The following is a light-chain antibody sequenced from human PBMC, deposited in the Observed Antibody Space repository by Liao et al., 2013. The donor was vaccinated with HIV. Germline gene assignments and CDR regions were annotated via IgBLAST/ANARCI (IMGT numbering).Light chain of an antibody. CDR2: SDR. CDR1: NIGRKS. Sequence: SYELTQPPSVSVAPGETARITCGGNNIGRKSVHWYQQKPGQAPVLVVYSDRDRPSGIPARFSGSNSGNTATLTISGVEAGDEADYFCQAWDSATVVFGGGTKVTVL. CDR3: QAWDSATVV. V-gene: IGLV3-21*01. J-gene: IGLJ2*01.